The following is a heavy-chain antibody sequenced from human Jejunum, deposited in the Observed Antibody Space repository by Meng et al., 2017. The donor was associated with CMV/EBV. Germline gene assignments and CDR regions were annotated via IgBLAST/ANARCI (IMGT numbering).Heavy chain of an antibody. J-gene: IGHJ4*02. V-gene: IGHV3-23*01. D-gene: IGHD2-15*01. Sequence: CAASGFTFNSYAMTWVRQAPGKGLEWVSVISRSGGDTNYADSVKGRFTISRDNSKNTLYLEMSSLRAEDTAVYYCVVGHDSRKVAYWGQGTLVTVSS. CDR3: VVGHDSRKVAY. CDR2: ISRSGGDT. CDR1: GFTFNSYA.